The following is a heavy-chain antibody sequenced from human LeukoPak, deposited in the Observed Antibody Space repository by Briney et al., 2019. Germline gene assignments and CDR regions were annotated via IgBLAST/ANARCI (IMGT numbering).Heavy chain of an antibody. J-gene: IGHJ6*02. CDR3: ARLHYYDSWYYGMDV. CDR1: GYTFTSYD. V-gene: IGHV1-8*01. CDR2: MNPNSGNT. Sequence: ASVKVSCKASGYTFTSYDINWVRQATGQGLEWMGWMNPNSGNTGYAQKFQGRVTMTRNTSISTAYMELSSLRSEDTAVYYCARLHYYDSWYYGMDVWGQGTTVTVSS. D-gene: IGHD3-22*01.